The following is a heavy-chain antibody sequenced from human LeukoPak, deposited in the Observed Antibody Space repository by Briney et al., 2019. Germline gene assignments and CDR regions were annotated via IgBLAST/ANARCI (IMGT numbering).Heavy chain of an antibody. Sequence: GGSLRLSCAASGFTFSSYGMHWVRQAPGKGLEWVSVIYSGGSTYYADSVKGRFTISRDNSKNTLYLQMNSLRAEDTAVYYCARDRSGGKTAVAHYYYGMDVWGQGTTVTVSS. CDR2: IYSGGST. V-gene: IGHV3-53*01. CDR1: GFTFSSYG. CDR3: ARDRSGGKTAVAHYYYGMDV. J-gene: IGHJ6*02. D-gene: IGHD6-19*01.